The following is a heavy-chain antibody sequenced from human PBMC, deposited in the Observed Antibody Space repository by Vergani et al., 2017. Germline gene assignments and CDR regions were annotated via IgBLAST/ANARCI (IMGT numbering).Heavy chain of an antibody. J-gene: IGHJ4*02. CDR3: AKDRTIAAAGSNYFDY. CDR2: ISGSGGST. Sequence: EVQLLESGGGLVQPGGSLRLSCAASGFTFSSYAMSWVRQAPGTGLEWVSAISGSGGSTYYADSVKGRFTISSDNSKNTLYLQMNSLRAEDTAVYYCAKDRTIAAAGSNYFDYWGQGTLVTVSS. CDR1: GFTFSSYA. V-gene: IGHV3-23*01. D-gene: IGHD6-13*01.